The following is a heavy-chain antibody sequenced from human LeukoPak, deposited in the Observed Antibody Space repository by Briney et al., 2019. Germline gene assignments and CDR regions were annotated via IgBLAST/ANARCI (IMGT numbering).Heavy chain of an antibody. J-gene: IGHJ4*02. V-gene: IGHV1-2*02. CDR3: ARTYYDSSGYVPFDY. D-gene: IGHD3-22*01. Sequence: ASVKVSCKSSGYTFTGYYMHWVRQAPGQGLEWMGWINPNSGLTNYAQKFQGRVTMTRDTSISTAYMELSRLRSDDTAVYYCARTYYDSSGYVPFDYWGQGILVTVSS. CDR1: GYTFTGYY. CDR2: INPNSGLT.